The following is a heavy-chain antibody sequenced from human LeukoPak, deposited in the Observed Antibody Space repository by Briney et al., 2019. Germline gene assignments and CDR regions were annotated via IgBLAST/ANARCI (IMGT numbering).Heavy chain of an antibody. Sequence: PSETLSLTCTVSGGSISSYYWSWSRQPPGKGLEWIGYIYYSGSTNYNPSLKSRVTISVDTSKNQFSLKLSSVTAADTAVYYCARHFLPHYYYYGMDVWGQGTTVTVSS. CDR2: IYYSGST. D-gene: IGHD2/OR15-2a*01. CDR3: ARHFLPHYYYYGMDV. CDR1: GGSISSYY. J-gene: IGHJ6*02. V-gene: IGHV4-59*08.